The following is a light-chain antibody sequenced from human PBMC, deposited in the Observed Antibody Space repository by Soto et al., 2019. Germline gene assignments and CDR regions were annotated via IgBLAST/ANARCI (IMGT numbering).Light chain of an antibody. CDR1: QSVSSY. CDR3: QQRSNWPTWT. V-gene: IGKV3-11*01. J-gene: IGKJ1*01. Sequence: EILLTQSPATLSLSPGERATLSCRASQSVSSYLAWYQQKPGQAPRLLTYDASNRATGIPARFSGSGSGTDFTLTISSLEPEDFAVYYCQQRSNWPTWTFGQGTKVDIK. CDR2: DAS.